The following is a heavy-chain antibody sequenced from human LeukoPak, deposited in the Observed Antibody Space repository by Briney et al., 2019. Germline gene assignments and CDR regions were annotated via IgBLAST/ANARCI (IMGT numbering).Heavy chain of an antibody. V-gene: IGHV3-11*01. CDR2: ISSSGSTI. D-gene: IGHD5-24*01. J-gene: IGHJ4*02. CDR1: GFTFSDYY. Sequence: GGSLRLSCAASGFTFSDYYMSWIRQAPGKGLEWASHISSSGSTIYYADSVKGRFTISRDNAKNSLYLQMNSLRAEDTAVYYCARESGDGYKAYWGQGTLVTVSS. CDR3: ARESGDGYKAY.